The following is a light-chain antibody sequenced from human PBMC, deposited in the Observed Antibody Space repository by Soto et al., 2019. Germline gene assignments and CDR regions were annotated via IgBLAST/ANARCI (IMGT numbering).Light chain of an antibody. Sequence: DIQGAQSPSKLSESVCDRVTITCRASQSINRWLAWYQQKPGKAPKLLIYDASNLESGVPSRFSGSGSGTEFTLTISNLQPDDFATYYCQQYENYWTFGQGTKGDI. CDR2: DAS. V-gene: IGKV1-5*01. CDR3: QQYENYWT. J-gene: IGKJ1*01. CDR1: QSINRW.